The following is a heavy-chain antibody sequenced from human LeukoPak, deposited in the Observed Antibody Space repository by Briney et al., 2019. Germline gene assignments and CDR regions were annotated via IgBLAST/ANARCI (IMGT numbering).Heavy chain of an antibody. CDR2: IDYSGST. J-gene: IGHJ4*02. CDR1: GDSSSNSIYY. Sequence: SETLSLTCSVSGDSSSNSIYYWGWIRQPPGKGLEWIGSIDYSGSTYYNPSLRSRATVSIDTSKNQFSLKLSSVTAADTAVYYCAREYTLYRSGWFLDYWGQGTVVTVSS. CDR3: AREYTLYRSGWFLDY. V-gene: IGHV4-39*07. D-gene: IGHD6-19*01.